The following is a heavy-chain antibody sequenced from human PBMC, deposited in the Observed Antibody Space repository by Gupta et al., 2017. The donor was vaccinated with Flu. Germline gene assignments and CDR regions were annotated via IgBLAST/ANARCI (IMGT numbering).Heavy chain of an antibody. CDR3: TRGNEDGDHHPDY. D-gene: IGHD4-17*01. J-gene: IGHJ4*02. V-gene: IGHV3-49*03. CDR1: GFTFGDYA. Sequence: EVQLVESGGGLVQPGRSLRLPCTASGFTFGDYAMSWFRQAPGKGLEWVGFIRSKAYGGTTEYAASVKGRFTISRDDSKSIAYLQMNSLKTEDTAVYYCTRGNEDGDHHPDYWGQGTLVTVSS. CDR2: IRSKAYGGTT.